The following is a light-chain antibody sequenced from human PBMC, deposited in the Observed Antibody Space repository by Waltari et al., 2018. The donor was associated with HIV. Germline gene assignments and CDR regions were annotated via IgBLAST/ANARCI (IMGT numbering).Light chain of an antibody. J-gene: IGLJ1*01. CDR3: QSTDTSDAYYV. V-gene: IGLV3-25*03. CDR2: KDT. Sequence: YELTQPPSVSVSPGQTARITCPGDLLSDQYVHWYQQKPGQAPVLVMYKDTQRPSGIPDRFFGSTSGTTVTLTISGVQAEDEADYYCQSTDTSDAYYVFGGGTKVTVL. CDR1: LLSDQY.